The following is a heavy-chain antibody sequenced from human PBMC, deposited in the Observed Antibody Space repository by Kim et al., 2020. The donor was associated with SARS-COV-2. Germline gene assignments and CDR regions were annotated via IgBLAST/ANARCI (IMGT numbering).Heavy chain of an antibody. J-gene: IGHJ6*03. Sequence: GGSLRLSCAASGFTFSSYDMHWVRQATGKGLEWVSAIGTAGDTYYPGSVKGRFTISRENAKNSLYLQMNSLRAGDTAVYYCARGIWFGEKKGSYYYMDVWGKGTTVTVSS. CDR1: GFTFSSYD. D-gene: IGHD3-10*01. CDR2: IGTAGDT. CDR3: ARGIWFGEKKGSYYYMDV. V-gene: IGHV3-13*01.